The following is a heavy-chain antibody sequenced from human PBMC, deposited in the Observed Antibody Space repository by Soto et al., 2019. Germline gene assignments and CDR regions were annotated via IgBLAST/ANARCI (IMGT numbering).Heavy chain of an antibody. J-gene: IGHJ6*02. CDR1: GFTFSSYA. CDR3: ARDIIDIVVVPAAMVYYYYYGMDV. CDR2: ISYDGSNK. D-gene: IGHD2-2*01. V-gene: IGHV3-30-3*01. Sequence: GGSLRLSCAASGFTFSSYAMHWVRQAPGKGLEWVAVISYDGSNKYYADSVKGRFTISRDNSKNTLYLQMNSLRAEDTAVYYCARDIIDIVVVPAAMVYYYYYGMDVWGQGTTVTVSS.